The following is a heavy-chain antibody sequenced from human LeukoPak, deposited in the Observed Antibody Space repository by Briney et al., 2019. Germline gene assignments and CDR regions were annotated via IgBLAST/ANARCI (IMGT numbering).Heavy chain of an antibody. Sequence: SQTLSLTCTVSGGSISSGDYYWSWIRQPPGKGLEWIGYIYYSGSTYYNPSLKSRVTISVDTSKNQFSLKLSSVTAADTAVYYCARGLSQQLVSYWFDPWGQGTLVTVSS. CDR3: ARGLSQQLVSYWFDP. J-gene: IGHJ5*02. CDR1: GGSISSGDYY. CDR2: IYYSGST. D-gene: IGHD6-13*01. V-gene: IGHV4-30-4*01.